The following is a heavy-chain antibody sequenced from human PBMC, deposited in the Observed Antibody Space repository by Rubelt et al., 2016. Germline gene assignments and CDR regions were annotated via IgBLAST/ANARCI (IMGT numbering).Heavy chain of an antibody. V-gene: IGHV4-34*01. D-gene: IGHD3-3*01. CDR2: INHSGST. CDR3: AGRWRGGYDYYGMDD. J-gene: IGHJ6*02. CDR1: GGSFSGYY. Sequence: QVQLQQWGAGLLKPSEPLSLTCAVYGGSFSGYYWSWIRQPPGKGLAWIGAINHSGSTNYNPSLKSRVTISVDRYKKQVSLRRRSGTAADTAVKYCAGRWRGGYDYYGMDDWGQGTTVTVSS.